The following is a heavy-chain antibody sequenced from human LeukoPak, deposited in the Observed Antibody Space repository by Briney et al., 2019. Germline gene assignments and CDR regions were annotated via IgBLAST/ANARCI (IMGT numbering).Heavy chain of an antibody. CDR3: AKDLQTWPRFPDY. J-gene: IGHJ4*02. CDR1: GSTFSSYG. V-gene: IGHV3-30*02. Sequence: GGSLRLSCAASGSTFSSYGMHWVRQAPCRGLEWVAFIRYDGSNKYYADSVKGRFTISRDNSKNTLYLQMNGLRVEDTAVYYCAKDLQTWPRFPDYWGQGTLVTVSS. CDR2: IRYDGSNK. D-gene: IGHD5-12*01.